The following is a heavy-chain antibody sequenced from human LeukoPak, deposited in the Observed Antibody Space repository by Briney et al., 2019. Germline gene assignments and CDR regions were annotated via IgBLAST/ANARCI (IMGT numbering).Heavy chain of an antibody. D-gene: IGHD3-16*01. CDR2: IYYSGIT. J-gene: IGHJ4*02. CDR1: GDSITSFY. CDR3: ARMAQNSYIRGRPIDH. Sequence: SETLSLTCTVSGDSITSFYWTWIRQPPREGLECIGYIYYSGITRYNTSLNSRVTMSADTSKNQFSLKLSSMTAEDTAVYYCARMAQNSYIRGRPIDHWGQGTLVTVSS. V-gene: IGHV4-59*01.